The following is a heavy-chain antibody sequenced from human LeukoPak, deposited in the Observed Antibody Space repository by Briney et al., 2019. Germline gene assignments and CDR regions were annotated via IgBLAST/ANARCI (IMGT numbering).Heavy chain of an antibody. V-gene: IGHV4-34*01. CDR2: INHSGST. Sequence: SETLSLTCTVSGDSLSTYYWSWIRQPPGKGLEWIGEINHSGSTNYDPSLKSRVTISVDTSKNQFSLKLSSVTAADTAVYYCARGVAFDPWGQGTLVTVSS. CDR1: GDSLSTYY. CDR3: ARGVAFDP. J-gene: IGHJ5*02.